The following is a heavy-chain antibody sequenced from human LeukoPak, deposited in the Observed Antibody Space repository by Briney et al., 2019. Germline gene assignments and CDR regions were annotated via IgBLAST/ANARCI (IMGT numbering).Heavy chain of an antibody. CDR1: GYSFTSYW. V-gene: IGHV5-51*01. CDR2: IYPGDSDT. J-gene: IGHJ4*02. Sequence: GESLNISCKGSGYSFTSYWIGWVRQMPGKGLEWMGIIYPGDSDTRYSPSFQGQVTISADKSISTAYLQWSSLKASDTAMYYCARQRGYYDSSGYYHPYYFDYWGQGTLVTVSS. CDR3: ARQRGYYDSSGYYHPYYFDY. D-gene: IGHD3-22*01.